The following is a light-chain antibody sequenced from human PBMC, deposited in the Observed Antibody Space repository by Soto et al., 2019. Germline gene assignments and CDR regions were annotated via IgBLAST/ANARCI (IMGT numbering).Light chain of an antibody. CDR1: QSISKY. J-gene: IGKJ2*01. CDR2: AAS. Sequence: IQMTQSPSSLSASIGDRVTITCRASQSISKYLNWYQQKPGKAPKLLIYAASGLQSGVPSRFSGSGSGTDFTLTISSLEPEDFATYYCQQSYSTLLFGQGTKLEIK. V-gene: IGKV1-39*01. CDR3: QQSYSTLL.